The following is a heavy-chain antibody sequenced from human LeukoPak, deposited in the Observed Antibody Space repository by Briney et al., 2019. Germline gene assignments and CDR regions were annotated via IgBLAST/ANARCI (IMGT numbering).Heavy chain of an antibody. CDR1: GGSISSYY. Sequence: SETLSLTCTVSGGSISSYYWSWIRQPPGKGLEWIGYIYYSGSTNYNPSLKSRVTISVDTSKNQFSLKLSSVTAADTAVYYCARVSLAAAGPNTLPHFDYWGQGTLVTVSS. V-gene: IGHV4-59*01. CDR2: IYYSGST. CDR3: ARVSLAAAGPNTLPHFDY. D-gene: IGHD6-25*01. J-gene: IGHJ4*02.